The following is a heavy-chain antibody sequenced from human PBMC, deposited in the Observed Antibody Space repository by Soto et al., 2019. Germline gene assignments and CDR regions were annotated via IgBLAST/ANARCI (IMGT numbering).Heavy chain of an antibody. CDR3: ARATYTSGGSPTFAMDV. D-gene: IGHD3-10*01. CDR2: INGGNGYA. J-gene: IGHJ6*02. Sequence: ASVKVSCKASGYTFTSYGIHWVRQAPGQRLEWMGWINGGNGYAKHSQNFQDRVTLTRDASASTTYMELSSLRSEDTAIFYCARATYTSGGSPTFAMDVWGQGTTVTVSS. CDR1: GYTFTSYG. V-gene: IGHV1-3*01.